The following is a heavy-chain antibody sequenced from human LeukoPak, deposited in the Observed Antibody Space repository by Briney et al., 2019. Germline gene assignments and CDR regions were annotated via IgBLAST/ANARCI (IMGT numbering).Heavy chain of an antibody. CDR2: ISYDGTNK. V-gene: IGHV3-30*03. D-gene: IGHD4-23*01. J-gene: IGHJ4*02. CDR1: GFTFSTYG. Sequence: PGRSLRLSCAASGFTFSTYGMHWVRQAPGKGLEWVAVISYDGTNKYYADSVKGRFTISRDNSKNTLYLQMTSLRAEDTAVYYCARGPTLGDYWGQGTLVTVSS. CDR3: ARGPTLGDY.